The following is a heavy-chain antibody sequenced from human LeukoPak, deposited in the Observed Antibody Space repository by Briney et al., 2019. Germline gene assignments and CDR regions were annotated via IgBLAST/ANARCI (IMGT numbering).Heavy chain of an antibody. CDR3: ARESSSSWYGYSDY. CDR2: ITSGSSHI. Sequence: GGSLRLSCAASGFTFSSYNMNWVRQTPGQGLEWVSSITSGSSHIYYADSVKGRFTISRDNAKSSLYLQMNSLRAEDTAVYYCARESSSSWYGYSDYWGQGTLVTVSS. D-gene: IGHD6-13*01. J-gene: IGHJ4*02. V-gene: IGHV3-21*01. CDR1: GFTFSSYN.